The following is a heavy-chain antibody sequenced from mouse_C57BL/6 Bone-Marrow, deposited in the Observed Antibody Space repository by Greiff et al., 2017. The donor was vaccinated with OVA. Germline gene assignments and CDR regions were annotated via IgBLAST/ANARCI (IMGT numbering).Heavy chain of an antibody. V-gene: IGHV1-64*01. CDR1: GYTFTSYW. CDR3: ARLLWLREGAY. Sequence: QVHVKQPGAELVKPGASVKLSCKASGYTFTSYWMHWVKQRPGQGLEWIGMIHPNSGSTNYNEKFKSKATLTVDKSSSTAYMQLSSLTSEDSAVYYCARLLWLREGAYWGQGTLVTVSA. D-gene: IGHD2-2*01. CDR2: IHPNSGST. J-gene: IGHJ3*01.